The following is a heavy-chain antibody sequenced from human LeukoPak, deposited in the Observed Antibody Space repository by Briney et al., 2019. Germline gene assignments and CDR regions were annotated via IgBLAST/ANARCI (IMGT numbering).Heavy chain of an antibody. CDR1: GGSISSYY. D-gene: IGHD5-12*01. V-gene: IGHV4-4*08. Sequence: PSETLSLTCTVSGGSISSYYWSWIRQPPGKGLEWIGRIYTSGSTNYNPSLKSRVTISVDTSKNQFSLKLSSVTAADTAVYYCARGWLRSPFDYWGQGTLVTVSS. J-gene: IGHJ4*02. CDR2: IYTSGST. CDR3: ARGWLRSPFDY.